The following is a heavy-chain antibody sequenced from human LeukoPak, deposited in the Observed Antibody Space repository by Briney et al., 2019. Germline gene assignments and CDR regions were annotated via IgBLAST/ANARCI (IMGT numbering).Heavy chain of an antibody. D-gene: IGHD6-19*01. J-gene: IGHJ4*02. V-gene: IGHV3-15*01. CDR3: ARESESSGWYDY. CDR2: IKSKTDGGTT. Sequence: GGSLRLSCAASGFTFSNAWMSWVRQAPGKGLEWVGRIKSKTDGGTTDYAAPVKGRFTISRDDSKNTLYLQMNSLKTEDTAVYYCARESESSGWYDYWGQGTLVTVSS. CDR1: GFTFSNAW.